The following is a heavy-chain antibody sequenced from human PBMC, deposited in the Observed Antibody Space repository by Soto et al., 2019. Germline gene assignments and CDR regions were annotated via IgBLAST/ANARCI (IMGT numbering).Heavy chain of an antibody. J-gene: IGHJ4*02. D-gene: IGHD3-16*01. V-gene: IGHV2-5*02. CDR3: AHRRRGSYFDY. Sequence: QITLKASGPTLVKPTQTLTLTSTFSGFSLSTSGVGMGWVRQPPGKALECLAPIYWDDDKRYSPSLKSRLTITKDTSKSQVVLTMTNMDPVDTATYYCAHRRRGSYFDYWGQGTLVTVSS. CDR1: GFSLSTSGVG. CDR2: IYWDDDK.